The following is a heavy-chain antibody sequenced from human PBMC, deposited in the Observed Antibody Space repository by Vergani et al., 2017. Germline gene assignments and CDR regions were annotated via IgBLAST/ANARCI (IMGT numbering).Heavy chain of an antibody. CDR1: GFTFSSYA. J-gene: IGHJ3*02. Sequence: EVQLLESGGGLVQPGGSLRLSCAASGFTFSSYAMSWVRQAPGKGLEWVSAISGSGGSTYYADSVKGRFTISRDNSKNTLYLQMNSLRAEDTAVYYCARDLVDYYDSSGYEGAFDIWGQGTKVTVSS. CDR2: ISGSGGST. D-gene: IGHD3-22*01. V-gene: IGHV3-23*01. CDR3: ARDLVDYYDSSGYEGAFDI.